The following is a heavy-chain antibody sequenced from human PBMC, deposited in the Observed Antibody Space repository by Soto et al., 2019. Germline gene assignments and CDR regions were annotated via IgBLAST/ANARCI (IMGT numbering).Heavy chain of an antibody. CDR1: GVSITSGSYY. D-gene: IGHD3-22*01. J-gene: IGHJ4*02. Sequence: LSLTCTVSGVSITSGSYYWTWVRQSPGKGLEWIGYRYYSGNTYYNPSLNSRATISVDTSKNQFFLKLTSVTAADTAVYYCARGGYDTSGQTFIGWGPDCWGQGTLVTVSS. V-gene: IGHV4-30-4*01. CDR3: ARGGYDTSGQTFIGWGPDC. CDR2: RYYSGNT.